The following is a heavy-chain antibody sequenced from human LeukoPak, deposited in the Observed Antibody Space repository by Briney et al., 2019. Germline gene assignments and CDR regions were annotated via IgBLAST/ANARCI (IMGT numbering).Heavy chain of an antibody. J-gene: IGHJ6*02. Sequence: SETLSLTCTVSGGSISSSSHYWGWIRQPPGKGLEWIGVSTYYNPSLKSRVTISVDTSKNQFSLKLSSVTAADTAVYYRARGPRGSGSYYRVGYYYGMDVWGQGTTVTVSS. CDR3: ARGPRGSGSYYRVGYYYGMDV. V-gene: IGHV4-39*07. CDR2: VST. CDR1: GGSISSSSHY. D-gene: IGHD1-26*01.